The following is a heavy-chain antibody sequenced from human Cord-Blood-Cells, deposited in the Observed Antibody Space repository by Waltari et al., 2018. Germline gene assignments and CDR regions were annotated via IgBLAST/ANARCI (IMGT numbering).Heavy chain of an antibody. V-gene: IGHV4-4*07. CDR3: AREGLAVADFDY. CDR1: GGSISSYY. J-gene: IGHJ4*02. D-gene: IGHD6-19*01. Sequence: QVQLQESGPGLVKPSETLSLTCTVSGGSISSYYWSWIRQPAGKGLGWIGRIYTSGSTNYHPSLKSRVTMSVDTSKNQCSLKLSSVTAADTAVYYCAREGLAVADFDYWGQGTLVTVSS. CDR2: IYTSGST.